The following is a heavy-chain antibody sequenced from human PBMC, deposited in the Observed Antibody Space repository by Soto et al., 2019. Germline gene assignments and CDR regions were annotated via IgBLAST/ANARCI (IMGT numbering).Heavy chain of an antibody. D-gene: IGHD5-12*01. J-gene: IGHJ4*02. CDR2: IIPIFGTA. CDR3: ARGSGYGSAPLDY. CDR1: GGTFSSYA. V-gene: IGHV1-69*06. Sequence: QVQLVQSGAEVQKPGSSVMVSCKASGGTFSSYAISWVRQAPGQGHEWMGGIIPIFGTAIYAQKFQGRVTITADKSTRTAYMELSSLRAEDTAVYYWARGSGYGSAPLDYWGQGTMVTVSS.